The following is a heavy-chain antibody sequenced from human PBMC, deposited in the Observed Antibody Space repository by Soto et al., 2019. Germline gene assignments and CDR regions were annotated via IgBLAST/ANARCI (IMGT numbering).Heavy chain of an antibody. CDR3: AKGGHFSWFDP. V-gene: IGHV3-30-3*01. Sequence: GGSVRLACAASGFTFSSYAMHWVRQAPGKGLEWVAVISYDGSNKYYADSVKGRFTISRDNSKNTLDLQMTSLRAEDTAEYYCAKGGHFSWFDPWGQGTLVTVSS. CDR1: GFTFSSYA. CDR2: ISYDGSNK. D-gene: IGHD3-10*01. J-gene: IGHJ5*02.